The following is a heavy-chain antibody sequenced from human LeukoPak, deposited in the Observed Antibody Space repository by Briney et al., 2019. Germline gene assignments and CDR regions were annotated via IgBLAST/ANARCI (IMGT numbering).Heavy chain of an antibody. CDR1: GYTFTSYG. CDR2: ISPYHGNT. V-gene: IGHV1-18*01. J-gene: IGHJ5*02. D-gene: IGHD4-17*01. Sequence: ASVKVSCKASGYTFTSYGINWVRQAPGQGLEWMGWISPYHGNTKYAEKVQGRVTITTDTSTSTAYMELRSLNSDDTAVYYCARDQRGYGDSTGASKWIDPWGQGTLVTVSS. CDR3: ARDQRGYGDSTGASKWIDP.